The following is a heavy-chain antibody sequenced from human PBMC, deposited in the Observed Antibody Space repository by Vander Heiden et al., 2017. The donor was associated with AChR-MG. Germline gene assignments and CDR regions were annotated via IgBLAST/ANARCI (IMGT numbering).Heavy chain of an antibody. Sequence: EVQLLESGGGLVQPGGSLRLSCAASGFTFSRYAMSWVRQAPGKGLEWVSAISGSGGSTYYADSVKGRFTISRDNSKNTLYLQMNSLRAEDTAVYYCAKDYWDIVVVPAAIRPIDPWGQGTLVTVSS. D-gene: IGHD2-2*01. CDR3: AKDYWDIVVVPAAIRPIDP. J-gene: IGHJ5*02. CDR2: ISGSGGST. CDR1: GFTFSRYA. V-gene: IGHV3-23*01.